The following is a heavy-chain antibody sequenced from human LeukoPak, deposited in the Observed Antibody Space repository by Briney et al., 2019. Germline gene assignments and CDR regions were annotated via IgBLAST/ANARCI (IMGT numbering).Heavy chain of an antibody. V-gene: IGHV4-4*07. CDR1: GGSISSYY. Sequence: PSEALSLTCTVSGGSISSYYWSWIRQPAGKGLEWIGRIYTSGSTNYNPSLKSRVTMSVDTSKNQFSLKLSSVTAADTAVYYCARGKLWFGELFGNWFDPWGQGTLVTVSS. CDR2: IYTSGST. CDR3: ARGKLWFGELFGNWFDP. J-gene: IGHJ5*02. D-gene: IGHD3-10*01.